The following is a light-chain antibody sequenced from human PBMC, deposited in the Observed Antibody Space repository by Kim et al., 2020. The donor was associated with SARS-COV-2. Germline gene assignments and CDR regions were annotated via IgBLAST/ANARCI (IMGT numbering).Light chain of an antibody. V-gene: IGLV1-47*01. CDR3: AAWDDSLRGPV. CDR1: SSNIGSNY. CDR2: RNN. Sequence: QSVLTQPPSASGTPGQRVTISCSGSSSNIGSNYVYWYQQLPGTAPKLLIYRNNQRPSGVPDRFSGSKSGTSASLAIRGLRSKDEADYYCAAWDDSLRGPVFGGRTQLTLL. J-gene: IGLJ2*01.